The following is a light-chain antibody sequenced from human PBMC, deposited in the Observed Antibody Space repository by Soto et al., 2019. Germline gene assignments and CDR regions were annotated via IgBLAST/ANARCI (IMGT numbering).Light chain of an antibody. CDR2: LDGDGSH. CDR3: QTWDTGIVV. CDR1: SGHSTYA. J-gene: IGLJ2*01. V-gene: IGLV4-69*01. Sequence: QPVLTQSPSASASLGASVKLTCTLSSGHSTYAIAWHQRQPEKGPQYLMKLDGDGSHSKGDGIPDRFSGSSSGAERYLTISGLQSEDEADYYCQTWDTGIVVFGGGTKLTVL.